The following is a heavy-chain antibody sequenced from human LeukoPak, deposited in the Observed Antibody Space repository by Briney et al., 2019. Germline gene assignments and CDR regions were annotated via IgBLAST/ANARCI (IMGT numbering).Heavy chain of an antibody. Sequence: KTSETLSLTCTVSSGSISSFYCSWIRQPPGKGLEWIGYIYYSGATNYNPSLKSRVTISVDTSKNQFSLHLNSATAADTAVYYCASLNWGSGWIDPWGQGTLVTVSS. J-gene: IGHJ5*02. CDR3: ASLNWGSGWIDP. CDR2: IYYSGAT. CDR1: SGSISSFY. D-gene: IGHD3-16*01. V-gene: IGHV4-59*01.